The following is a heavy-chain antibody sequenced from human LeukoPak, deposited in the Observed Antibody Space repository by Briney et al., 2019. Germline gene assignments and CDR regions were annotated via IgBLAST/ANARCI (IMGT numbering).Heavy chain of an antibody. D-gene: IGHD2-15*01. V-gene: IGHV1-69*13. CDR2: IIPIFGTA. Sequence: EASVKVSCTASGGTFSRYAINWVRQAPGQGLEWMGGIIPIFGTANYAQKFQGRVTITADESTSTAYMELSSLRSEDTAVYYCARSRGSCYSCGDYWGQGTLVTVSS. CDR3: ARSRGSCYSCGDY. J-gene: IGHJ4*02. CDR1: GGTFSRYA.